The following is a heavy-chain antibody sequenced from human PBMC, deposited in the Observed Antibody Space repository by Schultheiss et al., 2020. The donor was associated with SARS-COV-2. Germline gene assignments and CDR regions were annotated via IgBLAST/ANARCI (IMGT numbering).Heavy chain of an antibody. D-gene: IGHD6-13*01. CDR3: AREGDSSSWYNIGYYYGMDV. CDR2: IIPIFGTA. CDR1: GGTFSSYA. J-gene: IGHJ6*02. Sequence: SVKVSCKASGGTFSSYAISWVRQAPGQGLEWMGGIIPIFGTANYAQKFQGRVTITADESTSTAYMELSSLRSEDTAVYYCAREGDSSSWYNIGYYYGMDVWGQGTTVTVSS. V-gene: IGHV1-69*13.